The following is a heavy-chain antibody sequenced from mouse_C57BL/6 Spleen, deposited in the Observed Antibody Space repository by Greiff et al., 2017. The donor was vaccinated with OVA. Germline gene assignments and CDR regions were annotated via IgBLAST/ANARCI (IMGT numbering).Heavy chain of an antibody. D-gene: IGHD6-1*01. CDR3: ARASKGYFDV. Sequence: QVQLQQSGPGLVQPSQSLSITCTVSGFSLTSYGVHWVRQSPGKGLEWLGVIWSGGSTDYNAAFISRLSISKDNSKSQVFFKMNNLQADDTAIYYCARASKGYFDVWGTGTTVTVSS. CDR2: IWSGGST. J-gene: IGHJ1*03. CDR1: GFSLTSYG. V-gene: IGHV2-2*01.